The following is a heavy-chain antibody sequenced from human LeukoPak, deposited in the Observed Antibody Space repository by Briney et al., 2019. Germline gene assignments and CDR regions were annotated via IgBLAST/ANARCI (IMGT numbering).Heavy chain of an antibody. D-gene: IGHD2/OR15-2a*01. Sequence: SETLSLTCVVSGGSISTNAFYWGWIRQPPGQGLESVGSIYDGGNSFYNPSPKSRVTISADTSKNQFSLKLNSVTAADTAMYYCARQISDYYYYYMDVWGEGITVTVSS. V-gene: IGHV4-39*01. J-gene: IGHJ6*03. CDR1: GGSISTNAFY. CDR2: IYDGGNS. CDR3: ARQISDYYYYYMDV.